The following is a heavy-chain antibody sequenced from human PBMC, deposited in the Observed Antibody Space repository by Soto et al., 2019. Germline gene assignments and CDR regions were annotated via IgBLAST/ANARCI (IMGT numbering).Heavy chain of an antibody. D-gene: IGHD1-26*01. J-gene: IGHJ4*02. CDR3: AKTGRYSGSYYGYYFDY. CDR1: GFTFSSYA. V-gene: IGHV3-23*01. Sequence: EVRLLESGGGLVQPGGSLRLSCAASGFTFSSYAMSWVRQAPGKGLEWVSAISGSGGSTYYADSVKGRFTISRDNSKNTLYLQMNSLRAEDTAVYYCAKTGRYSGSYYGYYFDYWGQGTLVTVSS. CDR2: ISGSGGST.